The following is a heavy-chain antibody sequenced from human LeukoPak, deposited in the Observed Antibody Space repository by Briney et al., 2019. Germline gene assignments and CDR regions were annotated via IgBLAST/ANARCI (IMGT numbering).Heavy chain of an antibody. J-gene: IGHJ5*02. Sequence: ASVKVSCKASGYTLTAYYIYWVRQVPGQGLEWMGRINPNSGGTDYAQNFQGRVTMTRDTSISTAYMELSRLRSDDTAVYYCARGYCSGGTCYLVENWLDPWGQGTLVTVSS. D-gene: IGHD2-15*01. CDR3: ARGYCSGGTCYLVENWLDP. CDR1: GYTLTAYY. V-gene: IGHV1-2*06. CDR2: INPNSGGT.